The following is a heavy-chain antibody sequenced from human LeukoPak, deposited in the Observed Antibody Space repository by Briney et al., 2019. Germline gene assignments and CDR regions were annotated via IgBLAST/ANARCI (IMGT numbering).Heavy chain of an antibody. D-gene: IGHD3-9*01. V-gene: IGHV1-69*06. J-gene: IGHJ5*02. Sequence: SVKVSCKASGGTFSSYAISWVRQAPGQGLEWLGGIIPIFGTANYAQKFQGRVTITADKSTSTAYMELSSLRSEDTAVYYCARVLGFNDILTGYTYGWFDPWGQGTLVTVSS. CDR2: IIPIFGTA. CDR3: ARVLGFNDILTGYTYGWFDP. CDR1: GGTFSSYA.